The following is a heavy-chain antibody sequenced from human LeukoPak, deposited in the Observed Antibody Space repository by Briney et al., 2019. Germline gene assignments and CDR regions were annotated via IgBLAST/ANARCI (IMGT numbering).Heavy chain of an antibody. CDR2: ISGSGGST. CDR1: GFTFSSYA. J-gene: IGHJ4*02. D-gene: IGHD6-13*01. Sequence: GGSLRLSCAASGFTFSSYAMSWVRQAPGKGPEWVSAISGSGGSTYYADSVKGRFTISRDNSKNTLYLQMNSLRAEDTAVYYCAKDGYSSSWYYFDYWGQGTLVTVS. V-gene: IGHV3-23*01. CDR3: AKDGYSSSWYYFDY.